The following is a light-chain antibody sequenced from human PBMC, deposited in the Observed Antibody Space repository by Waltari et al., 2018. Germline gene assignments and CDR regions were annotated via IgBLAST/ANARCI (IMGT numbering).Light chain of an antibody. V-gene: IGKV4-1*01. CDR1: QSILHSPNNYNY. Sequence: DIVMTQSPESLPVSLGERATTSCTASQSILHSPNNYNYLAWYQQKPDQPPTLLIYWASTRESGVPDRFSGSGSGTDFTLTVSSLQAEDVALYYCQQYYTSPYTFGQGTKLEIK. CDR2: WAS. CDR3: QQYYTSPYT. J-gene: IGKJ2*01.